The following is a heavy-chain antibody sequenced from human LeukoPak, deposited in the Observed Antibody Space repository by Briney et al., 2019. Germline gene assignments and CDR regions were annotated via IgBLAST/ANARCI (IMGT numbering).Heavy chain of an antibody. D-gene: IGHD3-10*01. CDR3: VRSELLWFGESPNWFDP. V-gene: IGHV4-59*08. Sequence: SETLSLICTVSGGSISSYYWSWIRQPPGKGLEWIGYIYYSGSTNYNPSLKSRVTISVDTSKNQFSLKLSSVTAADTAVYYCVRSELLWFGESPNWFDPWGQGTLVTVSS. J-gene: IGHJ5*02. CDR2: IYYSGST. CDR1: GGSISSYY.